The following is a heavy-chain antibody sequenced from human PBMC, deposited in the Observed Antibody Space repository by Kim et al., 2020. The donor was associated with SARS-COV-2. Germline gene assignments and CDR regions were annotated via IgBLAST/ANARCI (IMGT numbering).Heavy chain of an antibody. CDR1: GFTFSDYY. Sequence: GGSLRLSCVASGFTFSDYYMSWIRQAPGKRLEWVSYISTSGSDRYYADSVKGRFAISRDNAKHSLYLQMNSLRAEDTAVYYCAREHTTIDYWGPGTLVTV. CDR3: AREHTTIDY. V-gene: IGHV3-11*01. D-gene: IGHD5-18*01. J-gene: IGHJ4*02. CDR2: ISTSGSDR.